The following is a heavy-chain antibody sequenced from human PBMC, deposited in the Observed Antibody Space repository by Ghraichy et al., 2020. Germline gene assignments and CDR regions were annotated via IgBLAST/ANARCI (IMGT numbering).Heavy chain of an antibody. CDR2: INHSGST. CDR3: ARGRRITVYRGNWFDP. Sequence: SETLSLTCAVYGGSFSGYYWSWIRQPPGKGLEWIGEINHSGSTNYNPSLKSRVTISVDTSKNQFSLKLSSVTAADTAVYYCARGRRITVYRGNWFDPWGQGTLVTVSS. J-gene: IGHJ5*02. CDR1: GGSFSGYY. V-gene: IGHV4-34*01. D-gene: IGHD3-3*01.